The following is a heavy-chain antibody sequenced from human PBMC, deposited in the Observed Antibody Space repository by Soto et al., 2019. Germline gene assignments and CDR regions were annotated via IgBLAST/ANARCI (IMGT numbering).Heavy chain of an antibody. CDR2: IDPSDSYT. J-gene: IGHJ6*02. V-gene: IGHV5-10-1*01. D-gene: IGHD2-2*01. CDR3: ARLGDIVVVPAAWYYGMDV. CDR1: GYSFTSYW. Sequence: PGESLKISCKGSGYSFTSYWISWVRQMPGKGLEGMGRIDPSDSYTNYSPSFQGHVTISADKSISTAYLQWSSLKASDTAMYYCARLGDIVVVPAAWYYGMDVWGQGTTVTVSS.